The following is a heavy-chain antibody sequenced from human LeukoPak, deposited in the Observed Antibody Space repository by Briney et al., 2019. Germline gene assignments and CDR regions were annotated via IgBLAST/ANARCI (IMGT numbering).Heavy chain of an antibody. Sequence: ASVKVSCKASGYTFTGYYMHWVRQAPGQGLEWMGWINPNSGGTNYAQKFQGRVTMTRDTSISTAYMELSRLRSDDTAVYYCARDDILTGYRYNWFDPWGQGTLVTVSS. CDR2: INPNSGGT. J-gene: IGHJ5*02. CDR1: GYTFTGYY. CDR3: ARDDILTGYRYNWFDP. D-gene: IGHD3-9*01. V-gene: IGHV1-2*02.